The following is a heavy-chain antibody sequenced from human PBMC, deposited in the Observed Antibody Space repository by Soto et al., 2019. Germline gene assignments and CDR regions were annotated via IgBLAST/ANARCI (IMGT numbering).Heavy chain of an antibody. Sequence: QLQLQESGPGLVKPSETLSLTCTVSGGSISSSSYYWGWIRRPPGKGLEWIGSIYYSGSTYYNPSLKSRVTISVDTSKNQFSLKLSSVTAADTAVYYCARHRDDFWSGYYTGWFDPWGQGTLVTVSS. CDR3: ARHRDDFWSGYYTGWFDP. J-gene: IGHJ5*02. CDR1: GGSISSSSYY. D-gene: IGHD3-3*01. CDR2: IYYSGST. V-gene: IGHV4-39*01.